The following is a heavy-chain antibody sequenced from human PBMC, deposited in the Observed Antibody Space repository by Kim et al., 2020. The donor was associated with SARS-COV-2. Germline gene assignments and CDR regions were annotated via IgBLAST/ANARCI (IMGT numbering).Heavy chain of an antibody. Sequence: STYYTPPLMGPVTISVDTSKNQFSLKLSSVTAADTAVYYCARLRPWAFDIWGQGTMVTVSS. CDR2: ST. CDR3: ARLRPWAFDI. D-gene: IGHD6-6*01. J-gene: IGHJ3*02. V-gene: IGHV4-39*01.